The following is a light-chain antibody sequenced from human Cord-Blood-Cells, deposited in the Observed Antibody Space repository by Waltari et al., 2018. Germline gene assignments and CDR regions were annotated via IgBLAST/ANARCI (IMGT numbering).Light chain of an antibody. J-gene: IGKJ1*01. V-gene: IGKV3-20*01. CDR2: GAS. Sequence: EIVLTQYQGTLSLSPGERATLSCRASQSVSSSYLAWYKQKPGQAPRLLIYGASSRATGIPDRFSGSGSVTDFTLTISRLEPEDFAVYYCQQYGSSWTFGQGTKVEIK. CDR1: QSVSSSY. CDR3: QQYGSSWT.